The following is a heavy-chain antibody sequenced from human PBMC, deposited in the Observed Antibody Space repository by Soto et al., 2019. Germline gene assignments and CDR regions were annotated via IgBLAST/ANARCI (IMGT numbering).Heavy chain of an antibody. J-gene: IGHJ4*02. V-gene: IGHV3-15*01. CDR1: GLTFSNVW. Sequence: GGSLRLSCAASGLTFSNVWMTWVRQAPGKGLEWVGRIKSKSDGETADVAAPVKARFTISRDDSKNTVFLEMNSLKSEDTALYYCAITAMINRDSSTSFDYWGQGTLVTVSS. CDR3: AITAMINRDSSTSFDY. CDR2: IKSKSDGETA. D-gene: IGHD5-18*01.